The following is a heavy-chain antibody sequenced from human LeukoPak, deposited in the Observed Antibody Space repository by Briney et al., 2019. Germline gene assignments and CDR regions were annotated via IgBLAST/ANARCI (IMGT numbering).Heavy chain of an antibody. CDR3: AKGGSYYDFWSSYN. Sequence: GGSLRLSCAASGFTFVDYAMHWVRQTPGKGLEWVSGISWNGVNIGYGDSVKGRFAVSRDNAKNSLYLQMNSLRVEDTALYYCAKGGSYYDFWSSYNWGQGTLVTVSS. V-gene: IGHV3-9*01. D-gene: IGHD3-3*01. J-gene: IGHJ4*02. CDR2: ISWNGVNI. CDR1: GFTFVDYA.